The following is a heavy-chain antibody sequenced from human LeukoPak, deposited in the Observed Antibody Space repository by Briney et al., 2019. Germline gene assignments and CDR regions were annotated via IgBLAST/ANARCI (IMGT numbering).Heavy chain of an antibody. J-gene: IGHJ4*02. Sequence: GESLKISCKASGYRFTTYWIGWVRQRPGKGLEWMGIIYTGDSDTRYSPSLQGQVTISADKSISTAYLQLSSLKASATAIYYCARLEGHCSGGSCSPWDYFDYWGQGTLVTVSS. CDR3: ARLEGHCSGGSCSPWDYFDY. CDR1: GYRFTTYW. CDR2: IYTGDSDT. D-gene: IGHD2-15*01. V-gene: IGHV5-51*01.